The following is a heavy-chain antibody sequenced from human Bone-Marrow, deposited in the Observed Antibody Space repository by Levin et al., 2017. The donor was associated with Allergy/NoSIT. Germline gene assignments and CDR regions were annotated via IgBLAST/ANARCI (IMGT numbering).Heavy chain of an antibody. J-gene: IGHJ1*01. CDR3: AKGDITSPGILADLWWGFFQH. Sequence: GGSLRLSCEASGFTFSSHPMSWVRQAPGKGLEWVSTISGSGGGTYYRDSVKGRCTISRDNSKNMLYMEMNSLRAEDTAVYYCAKGDITSPGILADLWWGFFQHWGQGTLVAVSS. CDR1: GFTFSSHP. CDR2: ISGSGGGT. V-gene: IGHV3-23*01. D-gene: IGHD2-21*01.